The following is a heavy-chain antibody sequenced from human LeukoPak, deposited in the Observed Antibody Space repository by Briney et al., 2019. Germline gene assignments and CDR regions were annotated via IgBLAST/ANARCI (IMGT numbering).Heavy chain of an antibody. CDR3: SKSDYYYYGMDV. V-gene: IGHV4-59*08. CDR2: LYNSGST. J-gene: IGHJ6*02. CDR1: GGSISSYY. Sequence: SETLSLTCTVAGGSISSYYWSWIRQPPGKGLEWIGYLYNSGSTNYNPSLKSRVTISVDTSKKQISLKLSSVTAADTAVYYCSKSDYYYYGMDVWGQGTTVTVSS.